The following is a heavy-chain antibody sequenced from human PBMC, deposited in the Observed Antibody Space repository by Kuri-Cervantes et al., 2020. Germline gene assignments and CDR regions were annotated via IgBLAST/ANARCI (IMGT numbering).Heavy chain of an antibody. CDR2: ISSSGSYI. V-gene: IGHV3-21*01. D-gene: IGHD5-12*01. J-gene: IGHJ3*02. CDR3: ARDPGYSGYVGAFDI. Sequence: GGSLRRSCAASGFTFSSHNMNWVRQAPGKGLEWVSFISSSGSYIYYADSVKGRFTISRDNAKNSLYLQMNSLRAEDTAVYYCARDPGYSGYVGAFDIWGQGTMVTVSS. CDR1: GFTFSSHN.